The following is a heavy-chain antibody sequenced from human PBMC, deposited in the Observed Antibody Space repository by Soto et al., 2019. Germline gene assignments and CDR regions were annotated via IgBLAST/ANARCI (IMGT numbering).Heavy chain of an antibody. D-gene: IGHD5-12*01. J-gene: IGHJ3*02. CDR3: TKEKSVINSGYDAFDI. CDR1: GFTVSSYE. V-gene: IGHV3-48*03. CDR2: ISISGGTI. Sequence: GGSLRLSCAASGFTVSSYEMDWVRQAPGKGLEWVAYISISGGTIYYGDSVEGRFTISRDNTDNSLYLQMNSLRAEDTAVYYCTKEKSVINSGYDAFDIWGRGTVVTVSS.